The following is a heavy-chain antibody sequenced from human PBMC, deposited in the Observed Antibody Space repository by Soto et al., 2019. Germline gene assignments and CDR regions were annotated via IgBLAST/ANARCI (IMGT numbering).Heavy chain of an antibody. CDR2: TYYRSKWYN. CDR1: GDSVSSNSAA. J-gene: IGHJ3*02. CDR3: ASGDPRGYSYGYPHDALDI. Sequence: SQTLSLTCAISGDSVSSNSAAWNWIRQSPSRGLEWLGRTYYRSKWYNDYAVSVKSRITINPDTSKNQFSLQLNSVTPEDTAVYYCASGDPRGYSYGYPHDALDIWGQGTMVTVSS. D-gene: IGHD5-18*01. V-gene: IGHV6-1*01.